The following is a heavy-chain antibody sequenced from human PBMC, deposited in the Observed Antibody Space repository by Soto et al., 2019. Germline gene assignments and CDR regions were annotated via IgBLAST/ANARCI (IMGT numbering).Heavy chain of an antibody. CDR1: GGSISSYY. V-gene: IGHV4-59*08. D-gene: IGHD5-12*01. CDR2: IYYSGST. CDR3: ATRKVGMATIRDLDAFDI. Sequence: PSETLSLTCTVSGGSISSYYWSWIRQPPGKGLEWIGYIYYSGSTNYNPSLKSRVTISVDTSKNQFSLKLSSVTAADTAVYYCATRKVGMATIRDLDAFDIWGQGTMVTVSS. J-gene: IGHJ3*02.